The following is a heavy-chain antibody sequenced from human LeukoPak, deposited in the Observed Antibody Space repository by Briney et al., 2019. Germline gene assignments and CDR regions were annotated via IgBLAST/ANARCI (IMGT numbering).Heavy chain of an antibody. CDR3: ARVGGSGWYIDY. J-gene: IGHJ4*02. Sequence: PGGSLRLSCAASGFTFSSSAMHWVRQAPGKGLEWVAVISYDGSNKYYADSVKGRFTISRDNAKNTLYLQMNSLRAEDTAVYYCARVGGSGWYIDYWGQGTLVTVSS. D-gene: IGHD6-19*01. CDR1: GFTFSSSA. CDR2: ISYDGSNK. V-gene: IGHV3-30*04.